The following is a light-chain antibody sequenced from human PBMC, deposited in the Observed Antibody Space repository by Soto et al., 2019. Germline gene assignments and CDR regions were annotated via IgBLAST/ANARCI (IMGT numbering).Light chain of an antibody. Sequence: EIVMTQSPATLSVSPGERATLSCRASQSVKSNLAWYQQKPGQAPRLLMYGASTRATGIPARFSGSGSGTEFTLTISSLQYEDFAVYYCQHYNNWPPWTFGQGTKVEIK. CDR3: QHYNNWPPWT. J-gene: IGKJ1*01. V-gene: IGKV3-15*01. CDR1: QSVKSN. CDR2: GAS.